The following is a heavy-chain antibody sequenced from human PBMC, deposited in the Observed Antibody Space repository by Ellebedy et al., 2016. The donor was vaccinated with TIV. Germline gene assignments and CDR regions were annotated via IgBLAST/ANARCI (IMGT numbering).Heavy chain of an antibody. D-gene: IGHD5-12*01. CDR1: GYSFSTYD. Sequence: ASVKVSCKASGYSFSTYDINWVRQATGQGLEWMGWMNPNSGNTGYAQKFQGRVTITRDTSASTAYMELSSLRSEDTAVYYCARDPYQMATIRGYFDYWGQGTLVTVSS. V-gene: IGHV1-8*03. CDR3: ARDPYQMATIRGYFDY. J-gene: IGHJ4*02. CDR2: MNPNSGNT.